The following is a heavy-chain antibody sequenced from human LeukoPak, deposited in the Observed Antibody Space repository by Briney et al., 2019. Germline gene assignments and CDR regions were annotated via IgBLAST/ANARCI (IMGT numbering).Heavy chain of an antibody. D-gene: IGHD3-22*01. J-gene: IGHJ3*02. CDR3: ARGGYYDSSGSRDAFDI. CDR2: IYTSGST. CDR1: GGSISSGSYF. V-gene: IGHV4-61*02. Sequence: SETLSLTCTVSGGSISSGSYFWNWIRQPAGKGLEWIGRIYTSGSTDYNPSLKSRVTISLDTSKNQFSLKLSSVTAADTAVCYCARGGYYDSSGSRDAFDIWGQGTMVTVSS.